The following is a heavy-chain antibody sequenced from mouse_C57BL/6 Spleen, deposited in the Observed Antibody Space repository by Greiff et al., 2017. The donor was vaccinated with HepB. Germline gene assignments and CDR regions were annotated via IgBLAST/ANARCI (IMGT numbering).Heavy chain of an antibody. CDR2: IYPRSGNT. CDR3: ARKGITTVVEDFDY. D-gene: IGHD1-1*01. Sequence: QVQLKESGAELARPGASVKLSCKASGYTFTSYGISWVKQRTGQGIEWIGEIYPRSGNTYYNEKFKGKATLTADKSSSTAYMELRSLTSEDSAVYFCARKGITTVVEDFDYWGQGTTLTVSS. CDR1: GYTFTSYG. V-gene: IGHV1-81*01. J-gene: IGHJ2*01.